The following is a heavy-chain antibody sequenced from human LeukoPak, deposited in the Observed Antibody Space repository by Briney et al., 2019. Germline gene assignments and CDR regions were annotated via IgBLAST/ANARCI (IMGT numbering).Heavy chain of an antibody. CDR3: ARHPFREPQYYDILTGSVQGGWYFDL. V-gene: IGHV4-61*02. Sequence: SETLSLTCTVSGGSISSGSYYWSWIRQPAGKGLEWIGRIYTSGSTNYNPSLKSRVTISVDTSKNQFSLKLSSVTAADTAVYYCARHPFREPQYYDILTGSVQGGWYFDLWGRGTLVTVSS. D-gene: IGHD3-9*01. CDR1: GGSISSGSYY. J-gene: IGHJ2*01. CDR2: IYTSGST.